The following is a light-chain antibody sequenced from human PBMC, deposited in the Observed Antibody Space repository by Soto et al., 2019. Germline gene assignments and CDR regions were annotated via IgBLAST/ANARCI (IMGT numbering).Light chain of an antibody. CDR1: HSITNNY. CDR2: GAS. Sequence: IVLPPSHATMSFSPFERSKLSVLSSHSITNNYLAWYQQKPGRAHRLLIYGASSRATGIPDRFSGSGSGTDFTLTISRLDPEDYAVYYCQQYNNWPPSITFGQGQQLEIK. V-gene: IGKV3-20*01. CDR3: QQYNNWPPSIT. J-gene: IGKJ5*01.